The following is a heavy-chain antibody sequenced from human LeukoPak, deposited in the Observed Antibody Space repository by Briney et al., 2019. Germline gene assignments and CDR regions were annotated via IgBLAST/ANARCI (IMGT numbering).Heavy chain of an antibody. D-gene: IGHD3-22*01. CDR3: ARDKTYYYDSSGYYPTGYYYYMDV. V-gene: IGHV4-34*01. Sequence: PSETLSLTCAVYGGSFSGYYWSWIRQPPGKGLEWIGEINHSGSTNYNPSLKSRVTISVDTSKIQFSLKLSSVTAADTAVYYCARDKTYYYDSSGYYPTGYYYYMDVWGKGTTVTVSS. CDR1: GGSFSGYY. J-gene: IGHJ6*03. CDR2: INHSGST.